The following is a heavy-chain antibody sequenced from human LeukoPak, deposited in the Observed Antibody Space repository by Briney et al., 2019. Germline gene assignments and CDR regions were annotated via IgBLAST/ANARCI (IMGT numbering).Heavy chain of an antibody. V-gene: IGHV3-23*01. CDR1: GFTFSSYA. J-gene: IGHJ4*02. Sequence: GGSLRLSCAASGFTFSSYAMKWVRQAPGKGLEWVSSISGGSPIYCADSVRGRFTISRDNAKNTLFLAMNSLRAEDTAVYYCAKSRRDYDSSGYHSLDYWGRGTLVTVSS. D-gene: IGHD3-22*01. CDR2: ISGGSPI. CDR3: AKSRRDYDSSGYHSLDY.